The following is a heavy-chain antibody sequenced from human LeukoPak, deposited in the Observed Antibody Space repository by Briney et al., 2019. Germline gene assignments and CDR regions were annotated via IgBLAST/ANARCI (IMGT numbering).Heavy chain of an antibody. CDR3: ARSYDFWSGYFPLDY. CDR1: GFTFSNYP. CDR2: ISGGGGGT. V-gene: IGHV3-23*01. J-gene: IGHJ4*02. Sequence: GGSLRLSCAASGFTFSNYPMSWVRQAPGKGLEWVSAISGGGGGTWYADSVKGRFTISRDNSRNTLYLQVNSLRVEDTAVYYCARSYDFWSGYFPLDYWGQGTLVTVSS. D-gene: IGHD3-3*01.